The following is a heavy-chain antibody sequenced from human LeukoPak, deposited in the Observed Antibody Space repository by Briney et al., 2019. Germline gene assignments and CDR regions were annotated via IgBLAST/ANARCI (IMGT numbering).Heavy chain of an antibody. J-gene: IGHJ4*02. CDR1: GFTFISYW. CDR3: ARGHHYYDSSAYYY. D-gene: IGHD3-22*01. Sequence: PGGSLRLTCAASGFTFISYWMHWVRQAPGKGLVWVSRINSDGSTTSYAASVKGRFTISRDTAKNTLYLQMNSLRAEDTAVYYWARGHHYYDSSAYYYWGQGTLVTVSS. V-gene: IGHV3-74*01. CDR2: INSDGSTT.